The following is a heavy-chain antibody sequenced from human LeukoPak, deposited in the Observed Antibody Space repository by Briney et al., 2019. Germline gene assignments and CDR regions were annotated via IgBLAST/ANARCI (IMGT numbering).Heavy chain of an antibody. Sequence: GGSLRLSCAASGFTFSSYGMHWVRQAPGKGLEWVAFIRYDGSNKYYADSVKGRFTISRDNSKNTLYLQMNSLRAEDTAVYYCAKIGSPGISFYYYYGMDVWGQGTTVTVSS. CDR3: AKIGSPGISFYYYYGMDV. J-gene: IGHJ6*02. D-gene: IGHD3-10*01. CDR1: GFTFSSYG. CDR2: IRYDGSNK. V-gene: IGHV3-30*02.